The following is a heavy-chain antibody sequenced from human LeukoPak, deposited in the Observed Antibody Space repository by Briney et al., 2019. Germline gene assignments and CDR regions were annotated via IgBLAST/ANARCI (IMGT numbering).Heavy chain of an antibody. J-gene: IGHJ4*02. D-gene: IGHD3-16*01. CDR1: GYSISSGYY. V-gene: IGHV4-38-2*02. CDR3: ARVRPFGGVFDY. Sequence: PSETLSLTCTVSGYSISSGYYWGWIRQPPGKGLEWIGSIYHSGSTYYNPSLKSQVTISVDTSKNQFSLKLSSVTAADTAVYYCARVRPFGGVFDYWGQGTLVTVSS. CDR2: IYHSGST.